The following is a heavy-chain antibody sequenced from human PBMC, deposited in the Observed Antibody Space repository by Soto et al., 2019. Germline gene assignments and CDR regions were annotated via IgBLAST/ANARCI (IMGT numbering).Heavy chain of an antibody. J-gene: IGHJ4*02. CDR2: IIPIFGTA. Sequence: SVKVSCKASGGTFSSYAISWVRQAPGQGLEWMGGIIPIFGTANYAQKFQGRVTITADKSTSTAYMELSSLRSEDTAVYYCARGGRGYSYGYYFDYWGQGTLVTVSS. D-gene: IGHD5-18*01. CDR1: GGTFSSYA. V-gene: IGHV1-69*06. CDR3: ARGGRGYSYGYYFDY.